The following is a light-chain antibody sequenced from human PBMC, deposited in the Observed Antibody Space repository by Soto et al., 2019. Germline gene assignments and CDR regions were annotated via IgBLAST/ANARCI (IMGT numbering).Light chain of an antibody. V-gene: IGLV2-14*01. Sequence: QSALTQPASVSGSPGQSITISCTGTSSDVGGYNYVSWYQQHPGKAPKLMIYDVNNRPSGVSNRFSGSKSGYTASLTISGLQAEDEADYYCSSNTSRSTYVFGAGTKVTVL. J-gene: IGLJ1*01. CDR1: SSDVGGYNY. CDR2: DVN. CDR3: SSNTSRSTYV.